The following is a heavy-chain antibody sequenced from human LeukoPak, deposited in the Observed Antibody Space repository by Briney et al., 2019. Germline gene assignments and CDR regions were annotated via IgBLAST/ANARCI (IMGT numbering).Heavy chain of an antibody. Sequence: GGSLRPSCPASGFTFGSISMPWVRQLQGKGLEWVSSISSSNSYINYADSVKSRFTIFRDNAKNSLYMQMNSLRAENTAVYYCARGQEWELRAFDIWGQGTMVTVSS. CDR1: GFTFGSIS. CDR2: ISSSNSYI. D-gene: IGHD1-26*01. CDR3: ARGQEWELRAFDI. J-gene: IGHJ3*02. V-gene: IGHV3-21*01.